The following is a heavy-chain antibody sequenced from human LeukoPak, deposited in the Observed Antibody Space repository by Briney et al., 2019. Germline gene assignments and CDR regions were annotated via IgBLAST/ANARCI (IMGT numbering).Heavy chain of an antibody. J-gene: IGHJ4*02. CDR1: AFTFSSYG. Sequence: GGSLRLSSAASAFTFSSYGMHWVRQAPGKGLEWVAVIWYDGSNKYYADSVEGRFTISRDNSKNTLFLQMNSLRAEDTAVYYCARDRETWYFDFWGQGTLVTVSS. CDR3: ARDRETWYFDF. V-gene: IGHV3-33*01. CDR2: IWYDGSNK.